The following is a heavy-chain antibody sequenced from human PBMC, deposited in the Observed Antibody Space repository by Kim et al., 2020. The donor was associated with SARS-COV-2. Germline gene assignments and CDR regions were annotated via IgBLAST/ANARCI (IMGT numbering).Heavy chain of an antibody. Sequence: NKYYADAVKDRFTISRDNSKNTRDLQMNSLRAEDTAVYYCARSEGNAFDIWGQGTMVTVSS. V-gene: IGHV3-33*01. J-gene: IGHJ3*02. CDR2: NK. CDR3: ARSEGNAFDI. D-gene: IGHD3-10*01.